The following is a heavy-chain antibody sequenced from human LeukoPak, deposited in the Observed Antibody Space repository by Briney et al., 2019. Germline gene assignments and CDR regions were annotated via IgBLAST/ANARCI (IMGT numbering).Heavy chain of an antibody. J-gene: IGHJ5*02. CDR1: GFTFSNYW. D-gene: IGHD5-24*01. CDR2: IKQDGSEK. V-gene: IGHV3-7*05. CDR3: ARASDPWLQPT. Sequence: GGSLRLSCAASGFTFSNYWMIWVRQAPGKGLEWVGNIKQDGSEKRYADSVRGRFSISRDNAQTSLYLQMNSLRAEDTAVYYCARASDPWLQPTWSQGTLVTVSS.